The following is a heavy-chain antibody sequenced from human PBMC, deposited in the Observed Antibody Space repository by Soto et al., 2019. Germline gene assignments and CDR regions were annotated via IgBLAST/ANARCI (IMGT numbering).Heavy chain of an antibody. Sequence: ESGGGVVQPGRSLRLSCAASGFTFSSYGMHWVRQAPGKGLEWVAVISYDGSNKYYADSVKGRFTISRDNSKNTLYLQMNSLRAEDTAVYYCAKVTAADAFDIWGQGTMVTVSS. CDR1: GFTFSSYG. D-gene: IGHD6-13*01. CDR3: AKVTAADAFDI. CDR2: ISYDGSNK. J-gene: IGHJ3*02. V-gene: IGHV3-30*18.